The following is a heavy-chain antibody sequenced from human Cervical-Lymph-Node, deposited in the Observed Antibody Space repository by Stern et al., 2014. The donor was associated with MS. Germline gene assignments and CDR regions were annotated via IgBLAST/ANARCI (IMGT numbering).Heavy chain of an antibody. CDR1: GGSISSYY. J-gene: IGHJ4*02. Sequence: QVQLQESGPGVVKPSETLSLTCTVSGGSISSYYWSWIRQPPGKGLELIGYIYYDGSTNYNSSLKSRVTISLDTSKKQFSLKLDSVTAADTAVYFCARVSTSLDDGGQGTLVTVSS. CDR2: IYYDGST. CDR3: ARVSTSLDD. D-gene: IGHD3-16*01. V-gene: IGHV4-59*01.